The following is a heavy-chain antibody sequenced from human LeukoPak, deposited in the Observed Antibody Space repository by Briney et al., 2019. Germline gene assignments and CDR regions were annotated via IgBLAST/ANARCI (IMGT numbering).Heavy chain of an antibody. Sequence: GGSLRLSCAASGFTFSSYSMNWVRQAPGKGLEWVSSISSSSSYIYYADSVKGRFIISRDNAKNSLYLRMNSLRAEDTAVYYCARATPAAIRFDPWGQGTLVTVSS. J-gene: IGHJ5*02. CDR3: ARATPAAIRFDP. V-gene: IGHV3-21*01. CDR2: ISSSSSYI. D-gene: IGHD2-2*01. CDR1: GFTFSSYS.